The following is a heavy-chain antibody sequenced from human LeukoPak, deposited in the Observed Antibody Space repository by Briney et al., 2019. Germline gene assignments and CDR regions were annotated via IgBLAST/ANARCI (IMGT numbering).Heavy chain of an antibody. CDR1: GFTVSSNY. V-gene: IGHV3-11*06. CDR2: ISNSGTYS. CDR3: ARVGSIEAAGTPDY. D-gene: IGHD6-13*01. J-gene: IGHJ4*02. Sequence: PGGSLRLSCAASGFTVSSNYMSWIRQAPGKGLEWVSYISNSGTYSNYADSVKGRFTTSRDNTKKSIFLQMNSLSAEDTAVYYCARVGSIEAAGTPDYWGQGTLVTVSS.